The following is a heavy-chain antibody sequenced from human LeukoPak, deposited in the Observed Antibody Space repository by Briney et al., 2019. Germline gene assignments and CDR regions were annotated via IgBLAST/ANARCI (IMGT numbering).Heavy chain of an antibody. CDR1: GGTFSSYA. J-gene: IGHJ2*01. CDR3: ATPRSPDWYFDL. Sequence: GSSVKVSCKASGGTFSSYAISWVRQAPGQGLEWMGGIIPIFGTANYAQKFQGRVTITTDESTSTAYMELSSLRSEATAVYYCATPRSPDWYFDLWGRGTLVTVSS. CDR2: IIPIFGTA. V-gene: IGHV1-69*05.